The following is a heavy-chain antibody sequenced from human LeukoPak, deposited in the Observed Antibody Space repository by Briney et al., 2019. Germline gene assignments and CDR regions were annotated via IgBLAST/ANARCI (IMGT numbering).Heavy chain of an antibody. J-gene: IGHJ3*02. CDR2: IKQDGSEK. CDR1: GFTFSSYW. Sequence: GGSLRLSCAASGFTFSSYWMSWVRQAPGKGLEWVANIKQDGSEKYYVDSVKGRFTISRDNAKNSLYLQMNSLRAEDTAVYYCARSDERELTGAFDIWGQGTMVTVSS. D-gene: IGHD1-26*01. V-gene: IGHV3-7*01. CDR3: ARSDERELTGAFDI.